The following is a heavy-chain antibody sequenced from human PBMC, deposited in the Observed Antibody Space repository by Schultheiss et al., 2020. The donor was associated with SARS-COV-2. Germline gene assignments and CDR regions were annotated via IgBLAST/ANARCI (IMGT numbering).Heavy chain of an antibody. V-gene: IGHV4-38-2*01. Sequence: SETLSLTCAVSGYSISSGYTWGWIRQPPGKGLEWIGYIYYSGSTNYNPSLKSRVTISLDKSKNQFSLRLNSVTAADTAMYYCARASLPDAFDIWGQGTMVTVSS. CDR1: GYSISSGYT. CDR2: IYYSGST. D-gene: IGHD6-6*01. CDR3: ARASLPDAFDI. J-gene: IGHJ3*02.